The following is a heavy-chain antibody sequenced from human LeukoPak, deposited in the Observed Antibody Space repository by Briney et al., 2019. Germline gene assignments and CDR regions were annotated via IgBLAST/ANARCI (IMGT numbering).Heavy chain of an antibody. CDR3: ARDRITDFWSGYYTNYFDY. V-gene: IGHV3-21*05. D-gene: IGHD3-3*01. Sequence: GGSLRLSCAASGFTFSSYSMNWVRQAPGKGLEWVSYISSSSSYIYYADSVKGRFTISRDNAKNSLFLQMNSLRAEDTAVYYCARDRITDFWSGYYTNYFDYWGQGTLVTVSS. J-gene: IGHJ4*02. CDR2: ISSSSSYI. CDR1: GFTFSSYS.